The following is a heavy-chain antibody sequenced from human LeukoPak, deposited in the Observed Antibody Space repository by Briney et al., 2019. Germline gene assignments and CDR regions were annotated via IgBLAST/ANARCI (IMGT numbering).Heavy chain of an antibody. V-gene: IGHV3-9*03. CDR3: AKASSNDAFDI. J-gene: IGHJ3*02. Sequence: GGSLRLSCAASGFTFDDYAMHWVRQAPGKGLEWVSGISWNSGSIGYADSVKGRFTISRDNAKNSLYLQMNSLRAEDMALYYCAKASSNDAFDIWGQGTMVTVSS. CDR1: GFTFDDYA. D-gene: IGHD2-2*01. CDR2: ISWNSGSI.